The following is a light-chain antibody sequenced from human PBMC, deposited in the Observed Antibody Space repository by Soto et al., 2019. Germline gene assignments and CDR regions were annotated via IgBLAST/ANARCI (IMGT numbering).Light chain of an antibody. CDR1: QSVSSN. J-gene: IGKJ1*01. Sequence: EFVLTQSPCTLSLSQGERATLSCRASQSVSSNLAWYQQKPGQAPRLLIYGASTRATGIPARFSGSGSGTEFTLTISSLQSEDFAVYYCQQSNNWPRTFGQGTKVDIK. CDR2: GAS. CDR3: QQSNNWPRT. V-gene: IGKV3-15*01.